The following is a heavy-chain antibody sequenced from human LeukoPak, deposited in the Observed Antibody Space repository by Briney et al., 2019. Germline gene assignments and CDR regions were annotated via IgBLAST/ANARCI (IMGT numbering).Heavy chain of an antibody. CDR1: GDSVSSNRAA. D-gene: IGHD5-12*01. J-gene: IGHJ4*02. CDR2: TYYRSKWYN. V-gene: IGHV6-1*01. CDR3: ARSVDGFDS. Sequence: SQTLSLTCAISGDSVSSNRAAWNWIRQSPSRGLEWLGRTYYRSKWYNDYAVSVKSRITITPDTSKNQLSLQLNSVTPDDKAVYYCARSVDGFDSWGQGTLVTVSS.